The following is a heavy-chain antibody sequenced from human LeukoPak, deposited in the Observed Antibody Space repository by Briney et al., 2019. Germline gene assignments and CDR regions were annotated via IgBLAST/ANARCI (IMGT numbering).Heavy chain of an antibody. CDR3: LAGVVIPAFDY. V-gene: IGHV1-46*01. J-gene: IGHJ4*02. CDR2: INPSGGST. CDR1: GYTFTSYY. D-gene: IGHD3-3*01. Sequence: GASVKVSCKASGYTFTSYYMHWVRQAPGQGLEWMGIINPSGGSTSYAQKFQGRVTMTRDTSTSTVYMELSSLRSEDTAVYYCLAGVVIPAFDYWGQGTLVTVSS.